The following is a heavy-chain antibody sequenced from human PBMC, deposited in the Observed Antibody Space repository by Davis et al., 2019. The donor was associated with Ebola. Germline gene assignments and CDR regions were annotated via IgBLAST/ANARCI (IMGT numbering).Heavy chain of an antibody. CDR2: FYDGGST. J-gene: IGHJ5*02. CDR3: AKYVTVAGSGWFDP. CDR1: GCSISSGSSY. Sequence: PSETLSLTCTVSGCSISSGSSYWGWIRQPPGKGLEWIGNFYDGGSTYYSPSLKSRVTISVDTSQSQISLRLTSVIAADTAFYYCAKYVTVAGSGWFDPWGQGTLVTVSS. V-gene: IGHV4-39*07. D-gene: IGHD3-10*01.